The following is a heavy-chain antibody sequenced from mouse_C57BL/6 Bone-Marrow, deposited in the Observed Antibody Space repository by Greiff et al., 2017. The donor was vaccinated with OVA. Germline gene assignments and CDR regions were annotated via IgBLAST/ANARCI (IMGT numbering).Heavy chain of an antibody. CDR2: ISDGGSYT. J-gene: IGHJ4*01. V-gene: IGHV5-4*01. CDR1: GFNFSSYA. CDR3: ARGPYAFYAMDY. D-gene: IGHD6-5*01. Sequence: EVQGVESGGGLVKPGGSLKLSCAASGFNFSSYAMSWVRQTPEKRLEWVATISDGGSYTYYPDNVKGRITISRDNAKNNLYMQMSHLKSEDTAMYYCARGPYAFYAMDYWGQGTSVTVSS.